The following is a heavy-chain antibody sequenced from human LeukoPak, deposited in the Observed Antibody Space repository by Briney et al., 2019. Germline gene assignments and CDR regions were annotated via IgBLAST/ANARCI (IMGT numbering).Heavy chain of an antibody. CDR2: IIPIFGTA. D-gene: IGHD2-21*02. CDR1: GYTFTSYA. CDR3: ARDKVTGDAFDI. Sequence: ASVKVSCKASGYTFTSYAISWVRQAPGQGLEWMGGIIPIFGTANYAQKFQGRVTITADESTSTAYMELSSLRSEDTAVYYCARDKVTGDAFDIWGQGTMVTVSS. V-gene: IGHV1-69*13. J-gene: IGHJ3*02.